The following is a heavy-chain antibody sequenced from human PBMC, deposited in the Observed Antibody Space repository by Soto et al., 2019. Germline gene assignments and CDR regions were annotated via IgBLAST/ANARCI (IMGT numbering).Heavy chain of an antibody. D-gene: IGHD5-12*01. Sequence: EVQLLESGGGLVQPGGSLRLSCAASGFTFSNYVMTWVRQAPGKGLDWVSSLSGSGDSTHYADSVRGRFTISRDNFKNTLYLQMNSLRAEDTALYYCAKGSSRDGYNWGQGTLVTVSS. V-gene: IGHV3-23*01. J-gene: IGHJ4*02. CDR3: AKGSSRDGYN. CDR2: LSGSGDST. CDR1: GFTFSNYV.